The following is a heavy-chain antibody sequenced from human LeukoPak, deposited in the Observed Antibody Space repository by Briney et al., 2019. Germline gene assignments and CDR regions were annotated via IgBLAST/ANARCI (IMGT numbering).Heavy chain of an antibody. CDR3: ARVGGLSGYSYGRYYYYYYMDV. CDR2: ISAYNGNT. J-gene: IGHJ6*03. D-gene: IGHD5-18*01. V-gene: IGHV1-18*01. CDR1: GYTFTSYA. Sequence: GASVKVSCKASGYTFTSYAISWVRQAPGQGLEWMGWISAYNGNTHYAQKVQDRVTMTTDTSTSTAYMELRSLRSDDTAVYYCARVGGLSGYSYGRYYYYYYMDVWGKGTTVTVSS.